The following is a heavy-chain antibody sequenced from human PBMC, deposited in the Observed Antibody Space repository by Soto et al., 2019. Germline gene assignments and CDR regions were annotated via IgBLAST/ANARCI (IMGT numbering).Heavy chain of an antibody. D-gene: IGHD3-3*01. Sequence: GASVKVSCKASGYTFTSYDINWVRQATGQGLEWMGWMNPNSGNTGYAQKFQGRVTMTRNTSISTAYMELSSLRSEDTAVYYCARAEITIFGVVVWGYYYYGMDVWGQGTTVTVS. J-gene: IGHJ6*02. CDR2: MNPNSGNT. CDR1: GYTFTSYD. V-gene: IGHV1-8*01. CDR3: ARAEITIFGVVVWGYYYYGMDV.